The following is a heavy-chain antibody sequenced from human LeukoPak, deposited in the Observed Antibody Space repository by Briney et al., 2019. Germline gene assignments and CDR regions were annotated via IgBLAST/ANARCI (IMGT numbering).Heavy chain of an antibody. CDR3: ARDVEPAYYDSSGLDY. CDR1: GFTVSSNY. J-gene: IGHJ4*02. CDR2: IYSGGST. D-gene: IGHD3-22*01. Sequence: PGGSLRLSCAASGFTVSSNYMSWVRQAPGKGLEWVSVIYSGGSTYYADSVKGRFTISRDNSKNTLYLQMNSLRAEDTAVYYCARDVEPAYYDSSGLDYWGQGTLVTVSS. V-gene: IGHV3-53*05.